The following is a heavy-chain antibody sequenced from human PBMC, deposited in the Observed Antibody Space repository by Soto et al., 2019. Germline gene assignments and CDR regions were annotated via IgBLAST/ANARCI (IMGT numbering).Heavy chain of an antibody. J-gene: IGHJ3*02. D-gene: IGHD3-10*01. Sequence: PSETLSLTCTVSGGSISSSRYYGGWIRQPPGKGLEWIGSIYYSGSTYYNPSLKSRVTISVDTSKNQFSLKLSSVTAADTAVYYCARAGFHFASGSYHDAFDIWGQGTMVTVSS. CDR3: ARAGFHFASGSYHDAFDI. CDR2: IYYSGST. CDR1: GGSISSSRYY. V-gene: IGHV4-39*01.